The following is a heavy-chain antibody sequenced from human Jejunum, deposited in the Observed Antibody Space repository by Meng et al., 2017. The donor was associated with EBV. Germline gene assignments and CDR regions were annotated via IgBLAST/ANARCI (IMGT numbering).Heavy chain of an antibody. CDR2: ISPTSGGT. CDR1: RYTVTCHH. D-gene: IGHD3-22*01. Sequence: QVQVGQAQAQRQKTRSPWKVVYNASRYTVTCHHIHWVRQAPEQGLEMRGRISPTSGGTDFAHNFQVRVTMTSDTSTATVYMEMSSLTSDDTAVYYCASQDSTDYYRNWFDTWGQGTLVTVSS. V-gene: IGHV1-2*06. J-gene: IGHJ5*02. CDR3: ASQDSTDYYRNWFDT.